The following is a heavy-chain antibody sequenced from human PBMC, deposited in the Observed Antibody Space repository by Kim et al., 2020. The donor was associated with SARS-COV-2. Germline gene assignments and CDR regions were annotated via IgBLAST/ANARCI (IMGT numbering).Heavy chain of an antibody. V-gene: IGHV3-23*01. CDR2: ISGSGGST. CDR3: AKNSLGVGATLGEGWGDAFDI. D-gene: IGHD1-26*01. J-gene: IGHJ3*02. CDR1: GFTFSSYA. Sequence: GGSLRLSCAASGFTFSSYAMSWVRQAPGKGLEWVSAISGSGGSTYYADSVKGRFTISRDNSKNTLYLQMNSLRAGDTAVYYCAKNSLGVGATLGEGWGDAFDIWGQGTMVTVSS.